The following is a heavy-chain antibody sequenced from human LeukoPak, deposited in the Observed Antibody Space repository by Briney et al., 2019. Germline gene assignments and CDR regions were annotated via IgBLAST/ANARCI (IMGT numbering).Heavy chain of an antibody. CDR2: IIPIFGTA. CDR1: GYTFTSYA. CDR3: TRVNPRIAADY. Sequence: ASVKVSCKASGYTFTSYAISWVRQAPGQGLEWMGGIIPIFGTANYAQKFQGRVTITADESTSTAYMELSSLRSEDTAVYYCTRVNPRIAADYWGQGTLVTVSS. D-gene: IGHD6-13*01. V-gene: IGHV1-69*13. J-gene: IGHJ4*02.